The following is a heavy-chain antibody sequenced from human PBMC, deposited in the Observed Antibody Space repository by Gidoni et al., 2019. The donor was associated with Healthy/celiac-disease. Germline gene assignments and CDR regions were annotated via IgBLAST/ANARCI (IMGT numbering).Heavy chain of an antibody. D-gene: IGHD2-15*01. CDR2: INWNGGST. V-gene: IGHV3-20*04. Sequence: EVQLVESGGGVVRPGGSLRLSCPASGFTFDADGMSWFRQAPGKGVEWGSGINWNGGSTGYADSVKGRFTISRDNAKNSLYLQMNSLRAEDTALYYCARVRSSGGSLDAFDIWGQGTMVTVSS. CDR3: ARVRSSGGSLDAFDI. J-gene: IGHJ3*02. CDR1: GFTFDADG.